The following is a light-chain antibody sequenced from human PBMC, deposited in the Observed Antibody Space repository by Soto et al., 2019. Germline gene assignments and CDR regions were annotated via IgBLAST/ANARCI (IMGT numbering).Light chain of an antibody. Sequence: EMVLTQSPGTLSLSPGERATLSCRASQSVSSSYLAWYQQKPGQAPRLLSYGASSRATGIPDRFSGSGSGTDFTLTIGRLEPEDFAVYYCQQYGISLLTFGGGTTVEIK. CDR2: GAS. V-gene: IGKV3-20*01. CDR3: QQYGISLLT. J-gene: IGKJ4*01. CDR1: QSVSSSY.